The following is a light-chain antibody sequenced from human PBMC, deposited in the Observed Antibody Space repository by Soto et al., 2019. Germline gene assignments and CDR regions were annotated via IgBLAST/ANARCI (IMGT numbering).Light chain of an antibody. CDR3: QQYNSYST. Sequence: DIQMNKSPSTVSAAVGDRVTITCRASQSISSWLAWYQQKPGKAPKLLIYDASSLESGVPSRFSGSGSGTEFTLTISSLQPDDFATYYCQQYNSYSTFGQGTKVDIK. V-gene: IGKV1-5*01. CDR2: DAS. J-gene: IGKJ1*01. CDR1: QSISSW.